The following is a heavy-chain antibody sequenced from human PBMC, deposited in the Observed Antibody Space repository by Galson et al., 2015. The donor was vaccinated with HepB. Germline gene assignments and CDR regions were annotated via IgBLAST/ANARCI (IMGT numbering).Heavy chain of an antibody. CDR2: IYYSGTT. CDR3: AREVGRMIVVVNQPDGFDI. J-gene: IGHJ3*02. D-gene: IGHD3-22*01. Sequence: ETLSLTCSVSAGSISSSTYYWAWIRQPPGKGLEWVGSIYYSGTTYYNPSLKSRVTISVDRSKNQFSLKLTSLTAADTAVYYCAREVGRMIVVVNQPDGFDIWGRGTMVTISS. CDR1: AGSISSSTYY. V-gene: IGHV4-39*07.